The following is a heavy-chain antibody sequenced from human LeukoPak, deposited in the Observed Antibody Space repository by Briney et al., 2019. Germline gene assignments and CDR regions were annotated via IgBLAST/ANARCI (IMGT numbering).Heavy chain of an antibody. D-gene: IGHD6-19*01. J-gene: IGHJ4*02. Sequence: ASVKVSCKASGGTFSSYAISWVRQAPGQGLEWMGMINPRGGSTSYAQNFQGRVTMTRDTFTSTVYMQLSSLRSEDTAVHYCARDYSGRSQALDYWGQGTLVTVSS. CDR2: INPRGGST. CDR3: ARDYSGRSQALDY. V-gene: IGHV1-46*01. CDR1: GGTFSSYA.